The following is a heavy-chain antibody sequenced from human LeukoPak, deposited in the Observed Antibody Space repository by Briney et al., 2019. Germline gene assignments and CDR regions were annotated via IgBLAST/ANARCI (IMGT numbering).Heavy chain of an antibody. Sequence: GGSLRLSSVASGFTFRGYAMSWVRQAPGKGLEWVSTISAGGSTYYAGSVKGRFTISRDNSKNTMYLQMNSLGADDTAVYYCARDVTDWDYWGQGTLVTVSS. CDR3: ARDVTDWDY. CDR2: ISAGGST. J-gene: IGHJ4*02. CDR1: GFTFRGYA. V-gene: IGHV3-23*01. D-gene: IGHD2-21*01.